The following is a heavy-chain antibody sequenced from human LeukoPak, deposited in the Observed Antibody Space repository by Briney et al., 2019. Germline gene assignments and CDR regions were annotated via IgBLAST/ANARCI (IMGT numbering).Heavy chain of an antibody. D-gene: IGHD1-26*01. CDR2: VIPIFGTA. CDR3: ADVGYSGSSGAFDM. J-gene: IGHJ3*02. Sequence: SVKVSCKASGGTFSSYAISWVRQAPGQGLEWMGGVIPIFGTANYAQKFQGRVTITADESTSKAYMELSSLRSEGTGVYYCADVGYSGSSGAFDMWGQGTMVTVSS. V-gene: IGHV1-69*13. CDR1: GGTFSSYA.